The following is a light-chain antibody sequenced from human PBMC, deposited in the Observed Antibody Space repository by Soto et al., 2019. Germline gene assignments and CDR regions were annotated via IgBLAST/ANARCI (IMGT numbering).Light chain of an antibody. CDR1: QSVSTN. J-gene: IGKJ1*01. CDR2: DAS. Sequence: EAVMTQSPATLSVSPGERATLSCRASQSVSTNLAWYQQKPGQAPRLLIYDASNRATGIPARFSGSGSGTDFTLTISSLQPEDFATYYCLQDYNYPPTFGQGTKVDIK. CDR3: LQDYNYPPT. V-gene: IGKV3D-15*01.